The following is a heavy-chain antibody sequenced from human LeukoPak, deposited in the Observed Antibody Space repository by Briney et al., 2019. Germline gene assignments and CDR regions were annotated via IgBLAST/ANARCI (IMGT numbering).Heavy chain of an antibody. D-gene: IGHD2-21*02. J-gene: IGHJ4*02. CDR3: ARDPIYCGGDCHDAYYFDY. V-gene: IGHV3-21*01. CDR1: GFTFNRNA. Sequence: PGGSLRLSCAASGFTFNRNAISWVRQAPGKGLEWVSTIGGSGDKTFYADSVKGRFTISRDNAKNSLYLQMNSLRAEDTAVYYCARDPIYCGGDCHDAYYFDYWGQGTLVTVSS. CDR2: IGGSGDKT.